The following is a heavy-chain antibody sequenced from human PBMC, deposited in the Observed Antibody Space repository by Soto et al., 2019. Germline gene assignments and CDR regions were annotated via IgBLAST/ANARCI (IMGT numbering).Heavy chain of an antibody. CDR3: ARTPGHFVVPFDY. J-gene: IGHJ4*02. CDR2: ISGSGGST. Sequence: GGSLRLSCAGSGFIFNNYAMTWVRQAPGKGLEWVSVISGSGGSTYYADSVKGRFIISRDNSKNTLYLQMNSLRAEDTAVYYCARTPGHFVVPFDYWGQGSLVTVSS. V-gene: IGHV3-23*01. D-gene: IGHD2-15*01. CDR1: GFIFNNYA.